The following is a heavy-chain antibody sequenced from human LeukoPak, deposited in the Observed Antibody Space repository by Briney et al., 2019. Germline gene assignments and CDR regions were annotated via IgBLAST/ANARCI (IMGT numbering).Heavy chain of an antibody. CDR3: ARAVNYDEALDFDY. CDR1: GYTFTSYG. J-gene: IGHJ4*02. Sequence: ASVKVSCKASGYTFTSYGIGWVRQAPGQGLEWMGWISAYNGNTNYAQKLQGRVTMTTDTSTSTAYMELRSLRSDDTAVYYCARAVNYDEALDFDYWGQGTLVTVSS. CDR2: ISAYNGNT. V-gene: IGHV1-18*01. D-gene: IGHD3-22*01.